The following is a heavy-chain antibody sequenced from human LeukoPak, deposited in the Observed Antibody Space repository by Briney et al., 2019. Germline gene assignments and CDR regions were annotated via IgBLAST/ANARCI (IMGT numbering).Heavy chain of an antibody. CDR2: MSGSGGST. CDR1: GFTFSSYG. J-gene: IGHJ3*02. Sequence: GGSLRLSCAVSGFTFSSYGMSWVRQAPGKGLEWVSDMSGSGGSTYYADSVKGRFTISRDNSKNTLYLQMNSLRAEDTAVYYCAKPYVDTAMFDAFDIWGQGTMVTVSS. V-gene: IGHV3-23*01. CDR3: AKPYVDTAMFDAFDI. D-gene: IGHD5-18*01.